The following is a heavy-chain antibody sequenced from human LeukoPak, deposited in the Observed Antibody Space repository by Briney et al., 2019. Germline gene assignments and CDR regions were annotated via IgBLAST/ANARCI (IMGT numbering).Heavy chain of an antibody. CDR1: GFTFSSYG. CDR3: AKEGITIFDY. D-gene: IGHD3-3*01. J-gene: IGHJ4*02. Sequence: GGSLRLSCAASGFTFSSYGMHWVRQAPGKGLEWVAFIRYDGSNKYYADSVKGRFTISRDNSKNTLYLQMNRLRAEDPAMYYCAKEGITIFDYWGQGTLVTVSS. CDR2: IRYDGSNK. V-gene: IGHV3-30*02.